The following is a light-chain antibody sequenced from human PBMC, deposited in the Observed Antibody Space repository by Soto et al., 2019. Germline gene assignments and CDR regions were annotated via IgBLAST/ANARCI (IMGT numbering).Light chain of an antibody. CDR3: QHYNPYSGP. Sequence: DIQMTQSPSTLSASVGDRVTITCRASQNIRTWLSWYQQKPGKAPNLLIFDASSLHSGFPSRFSGSGSGTEFTLTITSLQPDDFATYYCQHYNPYSGPFGQGTKVEIK. CDR2: DAS. CDR1: QNIRTW. V-gene: IGKV1-5*01. J-gene: IGKJ1*01.